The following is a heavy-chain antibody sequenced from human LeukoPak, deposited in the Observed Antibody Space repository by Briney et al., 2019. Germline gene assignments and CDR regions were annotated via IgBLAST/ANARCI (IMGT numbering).Heavy chain of an antibody. Sequence: KASETLSLTCAVSGGSISSNNWWGWVRQPPGKGLEWIGEIYHSGSLNYNPSLKSRVTISVDKSRNHFSLNLSSVTAAATAVYYCARVNINNWHSCDYWGQGTLVTVSS. CDR1: GGSISSNNW. D-gene: IGHD1-1*01. V-gene: IGHV4-4*02. CDR2: IYHSGSL. CDR3: ARVNINNWHSCDY. J-gene: IGHJ4*02.